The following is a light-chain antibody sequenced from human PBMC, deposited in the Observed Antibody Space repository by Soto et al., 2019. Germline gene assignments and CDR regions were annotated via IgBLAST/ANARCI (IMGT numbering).Light chain of an antibody. Sequence: QSVLTQPPSVSAAPGQRVTISCTGSSSNIGGNSVSWYQQLPGTAPKLLIYDDDKRPSGIPARFSGSTSGTSATLGITGFQTGDEADYYCGSWDSSLSAYVFGTGTKVTVL. CDR1: SSNIGGNS. J-gene: IGLJ1*01. CDR3: GSWDSSLSAYV. V-gene: IGLV1-51*01. CDR2: DDD.